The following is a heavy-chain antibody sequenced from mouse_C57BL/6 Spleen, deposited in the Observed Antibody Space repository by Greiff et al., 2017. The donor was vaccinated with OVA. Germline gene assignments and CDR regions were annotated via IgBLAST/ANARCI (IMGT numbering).Heavy chain of an antibody. J-gene: IGHJ3*01. D-gene: IGHD2-4*01. Sequence: QVQLQQSEPELVKPGASVRISSRASASAFSGSGMNGVKRRPGRGLRGIGRIYPGDGDTNYNGKFKGKATLTADKSSSTAYMQLSSLTSEDSAVYFCARSGDYDEGFAYWGQGTLVTVSA. CDR1: ASAFSGSG. CDR3: ARSGDYDEGFAY. V-gene: IGHV1-82*01. CDR2: IYPGDGDT.